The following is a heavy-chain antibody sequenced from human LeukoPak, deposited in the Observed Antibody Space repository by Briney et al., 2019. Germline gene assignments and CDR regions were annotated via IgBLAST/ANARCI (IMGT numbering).Heavy chain of an antibody. J-gene: IGHJ4*02. CDR3: AGALTEQWLVGN. CDR2: IYYSGST. V-gene: IGHV4-31*03. D-gene: IGHD6-19*01. Sequence: SETLSLTCTVSGGSISSGGYSWSWVRQHPGKGLEWIGYIYYSGSTYYNPSLKSRVTISVDTSKNQFSLKLSSVTAADTAVYYCAGALTEQWLVGNWGQGTLVTVSS. CDR1: GGSISSGGYS.